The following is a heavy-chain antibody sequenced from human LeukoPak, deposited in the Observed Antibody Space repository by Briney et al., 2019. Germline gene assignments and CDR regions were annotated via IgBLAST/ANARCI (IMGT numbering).Heavy chain of an antibody. CDR1: GGTFSSYA. Sequence: SVKVSCKASGGTFSSYAISWVRQAPGQGLEWMGRIIPIFGTANYAQKFQDRVTITTDESTSTAYMELSSLRSEDTAVYYCARVYYDILTGYPGDWFDPWGQGTLVTVSS. CDR3: ARVYYDILTGYPGDWFDP. D-gene: IGHD3-9*01. CDR2: IIPIFGTA. J-gene: IGHJ5*02. V-gene: IGHV1-69*05.